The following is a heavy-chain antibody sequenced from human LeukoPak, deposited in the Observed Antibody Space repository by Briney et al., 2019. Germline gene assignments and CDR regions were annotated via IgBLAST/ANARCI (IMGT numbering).Heavy chain of an antibody. V-gene: IGHV3-33*06. CDR1: GFTFSSYG. J-gene: IGHJ6*03. D-gene: IGHD6-19*01. Sequence: GGSLRLSCAASGFTFSSYGMHWVRQAPGKGLEWVAVIWYDGSNKYYADSVKGRFTISRDNSKNTLYLQMNSLRAEDTAVYYCAKVGGWYEQYYYYYMDVWGKGTTVTASS. CDR2: IWYDGSNK. CDR3: AKVGGWYEQYYYYYMDV.